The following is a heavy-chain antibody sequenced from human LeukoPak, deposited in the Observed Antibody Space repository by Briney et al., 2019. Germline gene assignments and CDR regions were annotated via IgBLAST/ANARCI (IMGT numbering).Heavy chain of an antibody. J-gene: IGHJ6*03. D-gene: IGHD5-12*01. CDR2: INSDGSRT. V-gene: IGHV3-74*01. CDR3: VRAFGGYDSQRFYYNMDV. CDR1: GFTFKNYW. Sequence: PGGSLRLSCAASGFTFKNYWMFWVRQAPGKGLVWVARINSDGSRTNYADSVKGRFTVSRDSAKNSLYLEMSSLRVEDTAVYYCVRAFGGYDSQRFYYNMDVWGKGTTVTVSS.